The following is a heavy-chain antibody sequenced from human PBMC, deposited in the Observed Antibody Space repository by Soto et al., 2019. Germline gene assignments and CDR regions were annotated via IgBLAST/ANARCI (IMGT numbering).Heavy chain of an antibody. Sequence: EVPLLESGGGLVQPGGSLRLSCAVSGFRFSPYGVTWVRQAPGKGLEWVSGVSGGSGVTHYADSVKGRFTITGDNSKNTVYLHMNSLRVEDTAVYYCAKWNGYGDYWGQGTLVTVSS. CDR3: AKWNGYGDY. V-gene: IGHV3-23*01. D-gene: IGHD1-1*01. CDR2: VSGGSGVT. CDR1: GFRFSPYG. J-gene: IGHJ4*02.